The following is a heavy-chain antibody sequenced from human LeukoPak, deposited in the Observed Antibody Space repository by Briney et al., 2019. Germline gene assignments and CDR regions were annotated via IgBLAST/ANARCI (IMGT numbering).Heavy chain of an antibody. D-gene: IGHD3-22*01. CDR2: INSDGSST. CDR3: AKELAPYYYDSSAAFDY. CDR1: GFTFSSYW. J-gene: IGHJ4*02. Sequence: PGGSLRLSCAASGFTFSSYWMHWVRQAPGKGLVWVSRINSDGSSTSYADSVKGRFTISRDNAKNTLYLQMNGLRAEDTAVYYCAKELAPYYYDSSAAFDYWGQGTLVTVSS. V-gene: IGHV3-74*01.